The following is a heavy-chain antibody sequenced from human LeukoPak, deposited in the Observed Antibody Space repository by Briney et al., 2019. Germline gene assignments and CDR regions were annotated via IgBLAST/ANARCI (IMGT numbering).Heavy chain of an antibody. CDR3: ARDQVPAAIGGYYFDY. V-gene: IGHV3-7*01. D-gene: IGHD2-2*02. CDR2: IKQDGSEK. Sequence: GGSLRLSCAASGFTFSSYWMSWVRQAPGKGLEWVANIKQDGSEKYYVDSVKGRFTISRDNAKNSLYLQMNSLRAEDTAVYYCARDQVPAAIGGYYFDYWGQGTLVTVSS. J-gene: IGHJ4*02. CDR1: GFTFSSYW.